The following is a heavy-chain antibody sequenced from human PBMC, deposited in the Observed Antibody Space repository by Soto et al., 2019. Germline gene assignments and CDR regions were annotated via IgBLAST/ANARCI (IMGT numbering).Heavy chain of an antibody. V-gene: IGHV3-53*01. J-gene: IGHJ4*02. D-gene: IGHD2-2*01. CDR3: VRTSSY. Sequence: GGSLRLSCAASGFAVNSDYMSWVRQTPGKGLEWVSVIFGGGTTHYSDSVKGRFTISRDNSKNMVFLQMNSLRVEDTAVYFCVRTSSYWGQGTRVTVSS. CDR1: GFAVNSDY. CDR2: IFGGGTT.